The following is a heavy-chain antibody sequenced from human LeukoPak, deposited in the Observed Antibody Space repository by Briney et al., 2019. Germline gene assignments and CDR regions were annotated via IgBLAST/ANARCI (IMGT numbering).Heavy chain of an antibody. CDR2: IYYSGST. Sequence: SETLSLTCTVSGGSISSYYWSWIRQPPGKGLEWIGYIYYSGSTNYNPSLKSRVPISVDTSKNQFSLKLSSVTAADTAVYYCARAPLLRYFDRNQYYFDYWGQGTLVTVSS. CDR3: ARAPLLRYFDRNQYYFDY. J-gene: IGHJ4*02. D-gene: IGHD3-9*01. V-gene: IGHV4-59*01. CDR1: GGSISSYY.